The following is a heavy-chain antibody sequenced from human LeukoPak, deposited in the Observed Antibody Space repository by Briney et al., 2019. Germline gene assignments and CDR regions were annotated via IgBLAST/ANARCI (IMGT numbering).Heavy chain of an antibody. CDR2: IYPSGTT. V-gene: IGHV4-4*07. J-gene: IGHJ2*01. CDR3: ARDRSAEYFDL. CDR1: GGSIISYY. D-gene: IGHD2-15*01. Sequence: SETLSLTCTVSGGSIISYYWSWIRQPAGKGLEWIGRIYPSGTTNYNPSLKSRVTTSLDTSRNQFSLKLSSVTAADTGVYYCARDRSAEYFDLWGRGTLVTVSS.